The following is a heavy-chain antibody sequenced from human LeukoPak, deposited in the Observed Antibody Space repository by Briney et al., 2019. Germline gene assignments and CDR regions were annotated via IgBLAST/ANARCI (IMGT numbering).Heavy chain of an antibody. V-gene: IGHV6-1*01. D-gene: IGHD1-1*01. CDR1: GDSVSSNSAA. J-gene: IGHJ4*02. CDR2: TYYRSKWYT. CDR3: ARSTGPIDY. Sequence: QTLSLTCAISGDSVSSNSAAWNWIRQSPSRGLEWLGRTYYRSKWYTYYAVSVKSRISINRDTSKNQISLQLNSVTPEDTAVYYCARSTGPIDYWGQGTLVTVSS.